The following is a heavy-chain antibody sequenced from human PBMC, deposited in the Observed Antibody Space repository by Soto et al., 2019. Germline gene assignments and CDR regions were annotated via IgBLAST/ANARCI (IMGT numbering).Heavy chain of an antibody. J-gene: IGHJ4*02. CDR2: IDVGSANA. D-gene: IGHD6-19*01. Sequence: GASVKVSCKTSGFTFSSSAVHWVRQARGHRLQWIGWIDVGSANANYAHMLQGRVTMTTDTSTSTAYMELRSLRSDDTAVYYCARDSSGWSNYFDYWGQGTLVTVSS. CDR1: GFTFSSSA. CDR3: ARDSSGWSNYFDY. V-gene: IGHV1-58*01.